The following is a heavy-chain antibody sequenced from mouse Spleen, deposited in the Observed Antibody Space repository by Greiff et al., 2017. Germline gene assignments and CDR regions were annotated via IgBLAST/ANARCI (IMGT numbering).Heavy chain of an antibody. CDR1: GYSITSGYY. J-gene: IGHJ4*01. D-gene: IGHD2-14*01. V-gene: IGHV3-6*01. CDR2: ISYDGSN. CDR3: ASEGYDGAMDY. Sequence: EVQLVESGPGLVKPSQSLSLTCSVTGYSITSGYYWNWIRQFPGNKLEWMGYISYDGSNNYNPSLKNRISITRDTSKNQFFLKLNSVTTEDTATYYCASEGYDGAMDYWGQGTSVTVSS.